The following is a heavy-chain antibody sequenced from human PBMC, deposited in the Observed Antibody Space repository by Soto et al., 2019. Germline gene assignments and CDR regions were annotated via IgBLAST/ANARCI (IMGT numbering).Heavy chain of an antibody. CDR3: AKKVNSGSGSQFFDY. CDR2: FRSGGDDDTT. D-gene: IGHD3-10*01. J-gene: IGHJ4*02. CDR1: GFTFSSYS. Sequence: EVQLLESGGGLVQPGGSLRLSCAASGFTFSSYSMSWVRQAPGKGLEWVSGFRSGGDDDTTYYADSVRGRFTISRDNSKNTLFLQMNSLGAEDTAIYYCAKKVNSGSGSQFFDYWGQGTLVTVSS. V-gene: IGHV3-23*01.